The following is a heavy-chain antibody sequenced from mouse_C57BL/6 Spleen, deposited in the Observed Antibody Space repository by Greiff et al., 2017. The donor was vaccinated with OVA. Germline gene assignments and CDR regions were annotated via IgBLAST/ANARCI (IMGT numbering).Heavy chain of an antibody. CDR3: ARGATTVVMDY. Sequence: QVQLKESGAELVKPGASVKISCKASGYAFSSYWMNWVKQRPGTGLEWIGQIYPGDGDTNYNGKFKGKATLTADKSSSTAYMQLSSLTSEDAAVYFCARGATTVVMDYWGQGTTLTVSS. CDR2: IYPGDGDT. V-gene: IGHV1-80*01. J-gene: IGHJ2*01. D-gene: IGHD1-1*01. CDR1: GYAFSSYW.